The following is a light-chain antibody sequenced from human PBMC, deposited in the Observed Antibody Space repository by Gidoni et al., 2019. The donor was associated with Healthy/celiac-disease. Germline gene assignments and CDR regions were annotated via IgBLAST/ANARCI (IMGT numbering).Light chain of an antibody. Sequence: QSVLTQPPSVSEAPGQRVTISCTGRSSNIGAGYEVHWYQQLPGTAPKRLIYGNSNRPSGVPDRFSGSKSGTSASLAITGLQAEDEADYYCQSYDSSLSGSVFGGGTKLTVL. CDR1: SSNIGAGYE. CDR3: QSYDSSLSGSV. J-gene: IGLJ3*02. V-gene: IGLV1-40*01. CDR2: GNS.